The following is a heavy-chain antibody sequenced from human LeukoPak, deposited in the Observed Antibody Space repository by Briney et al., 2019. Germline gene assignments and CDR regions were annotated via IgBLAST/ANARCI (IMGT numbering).Heavy chain of an antibody. V-gene: IGHV1-18*01. CDR2: ISAYNGNT. CDR3: ARDCLGWNYGCTGDMDV. Sequence: GASVKVSCKASGGTFSSYAISWVRQAPGQGLEWMGWISAYNGNTNYAQKLQGRVTMTTDTSTSTAYMELRSLRSDDTAVYYCARDCLGWNYGCTGDMDVWGKGTTVTVSS. J-gene: IGHJ6*03. CDR1: GGTFSSYA. D-gene: IGHD1-7*01.